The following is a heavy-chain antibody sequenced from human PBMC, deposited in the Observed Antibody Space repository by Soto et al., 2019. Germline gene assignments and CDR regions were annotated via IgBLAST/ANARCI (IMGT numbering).Heavy chain of an antibody. J-gene: IGHJ5*02. CDR1: GYTFTNYG. D-gene: IGHD3-16*01. V-gene: IGHV1-18*01. CDR3: ARDESEYDLAWWFDP. CDR2: IVTYNGNT. Sequence: ASVKVSCKAAGYTFTNYGISWVRQAPGQGLEWMGWIVTYNGNTQSTQKLQGRLTLTTDTSTSTVYMELSSLRSDDTTIYYCARDESEYDLAWWFDPWGQGTLVTVSS.